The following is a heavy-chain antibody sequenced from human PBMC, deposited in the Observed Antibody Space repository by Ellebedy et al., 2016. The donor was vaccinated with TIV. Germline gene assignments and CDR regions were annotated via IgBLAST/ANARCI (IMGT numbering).Heavy chain of an antibody. CDR2: INAGNGNT. Sequence: AASVKVSCKASGYTFTTYAMHWARQAPGQRLEWMGWINAGNGNTNYAQKLQGRVTMTTDTSTSTAYMELRSLSSDDTAVYYCARDWSHRFLEWLFRRGDEHYFDYWGQGTLVTVSS. CDR3: ARDWSHRFLEWLFRRGDEHYFDY. D-gene: IGHD3-3*01. CDR1: GYTFTTYA. J-gene: IGHJ4*02. V-gene: IGHV1-3*01.